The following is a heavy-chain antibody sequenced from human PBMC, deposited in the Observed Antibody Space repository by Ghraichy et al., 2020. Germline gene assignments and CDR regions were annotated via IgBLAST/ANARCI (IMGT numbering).Heavy chain of an antibody. CDR3: ARVPRITGTTRESDY. CDR1: GFTFSSYN. D-gene: IGHD1-7*01. Sequence: SCAASGFTFSSYNMIWVRQAPGKRLEWVSYITGSLSNIYYADSVKGRFTISRDNAKNSLYLQMNSLRDEDTAVYYCARVPRITGTTRESDYWGQGTLVTVSS. CDR2: ITGSLSNI. J-gene: IGHJ4*02. V-gene: IGHV3-48*02.